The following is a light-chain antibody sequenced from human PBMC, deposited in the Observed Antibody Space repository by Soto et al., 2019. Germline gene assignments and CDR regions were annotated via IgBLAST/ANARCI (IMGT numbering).Light chain of an antibody. J-gene: IGKJ4*01. CDR2: RAS. CDR3: QQYESSPLT. V-gene: IGKV3-20*01. CDR1: QSVSSAL. Sequence: EIVMTQSPETLSLSPGERATLSCRASQSVSSALLAWYQQKPGQAPRLLIYRASTRATGIPDRFTGSGSGTDFTLTISRLEPEDFAVYYCQQYESSPLTFGGGTKVEIK.